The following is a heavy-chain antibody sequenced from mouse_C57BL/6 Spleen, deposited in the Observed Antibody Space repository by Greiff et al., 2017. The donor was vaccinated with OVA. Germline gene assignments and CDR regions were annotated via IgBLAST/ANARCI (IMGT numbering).Heavy chain of an antibody. D-gene: IGHD1-1*01. J-gene: IGHJ4*01. CDR1: GYTFTDYY. V-gene: IGHV1-26*01. CDR3: ARGHYYGRVGAMDY. CDR2: INPNNGGT. Sequence: EVQLQQSGPELVKPGASVKISCKASGYTFTDYYMNWVKQSHGKSLEWIGDINPNNGGTSYNQKFKGKATLTVDKSSSTAYMELRSLTSEDSAVYYCARGHYYGRVGAMDYWGQGTSVTVSS.